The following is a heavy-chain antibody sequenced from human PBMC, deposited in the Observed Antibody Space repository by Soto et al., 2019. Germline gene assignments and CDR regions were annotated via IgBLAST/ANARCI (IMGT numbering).Heavy chain of an antibody. V-gene: IGHV5-51*01. J-gene: IGHJ4*02. CDR2: IYPHDSDT. CDR3: ARGGIGFCTSANFFIDY. CDR1: GYSFTDFW. D-gene: IGHD2-2*01. Sequence: LGECLKISCKGSGYSFTDFWIGWVRQMPGKGLEWMGIIYPHDSDTRYRPSFQGQVTISADKSISTAYLQWSSLKASDTAMYYCARGGIGFCTSANFFIDYWGQGTLVTVSS.